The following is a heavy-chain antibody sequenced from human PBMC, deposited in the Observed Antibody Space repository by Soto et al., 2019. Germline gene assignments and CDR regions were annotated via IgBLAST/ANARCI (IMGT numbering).Heavy chain of an antibody. D-gene: IGHD5-18*01. V-gene: IGHV1-2*04. CDR3: AVQLWLNYYYGMDV. CDR2: INPNSGGT. CDR1: GYTFTGYY. Sequence: QVQLVQSGAEVKKPGASVKVSCKASGYTFTGYYMHWVRQAPGQGLEWMGWINPNSGGTNYAQKFQGWVTMTRDTSISTAYMELSRLRYDDTAVYYCAVQLWLNYYYGMDVWGQGTTVTVSS. J-gene: IGHJ6*02.